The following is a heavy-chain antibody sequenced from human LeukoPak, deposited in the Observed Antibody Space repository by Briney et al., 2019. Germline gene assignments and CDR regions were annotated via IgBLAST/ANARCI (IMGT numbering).Heavy chain of an antibody. CDR1: GGSFSGYY. V-gene: IGHV4-59*12. D-gene: IGHD3-10*01. Sequence: SETLSLTCAVYGGSFSGYYWSWIRQPPGKGLEWIGYVSYSGSTNYNPSLKSRVTISVDTSKNQFSLKLSSVTAADTAVYYCARVGLTGRYGMDVWGQGTTVTVSS. J-gene: IGHJ6*02. CDR3: ARVGLTGRYGMDV. CDR2: VSYSGST.